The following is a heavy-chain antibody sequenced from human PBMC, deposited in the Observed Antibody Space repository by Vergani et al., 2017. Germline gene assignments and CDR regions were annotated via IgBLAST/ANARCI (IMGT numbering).Heavy chain of an antibody. CDR1: GGTFSSYA. J-gene: IGHJ3*02. Sequence: QVQLVQSGAEVKKPGSSVKVSCKASGGTFSSYAISWVRQAPGQGLEWMGGIIPIFGTANYAQKFQGRVTITADESTSTAYMGLSSLRSEDTAVYYCARDGRYSGSYHLGAFDIWGQGTMVTVSS. V-gene: IGHV1-69*12. CDR3: ARDGRYSGSYHLGAFDI. CDR2: IIPIFGTA. D-gene: IGHD1-26*01.